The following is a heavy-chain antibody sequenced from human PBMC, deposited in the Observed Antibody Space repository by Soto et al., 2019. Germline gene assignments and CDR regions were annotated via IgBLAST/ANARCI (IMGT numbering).Heavy chain of an antibody. J-gene: IGHJ6*02. Sequence: QVHLVQSGAEVKKPGASVNVSCKTSGYTFTRNGISWVRQAPGQGLEWMGWISPKSGNIKYAQKFQGRVIMTTDTSTSTAYMELRNLRSDDTAVYYCVKDRDSNSWPSRDVWGPGTTVTVSS. CDR1: GYTFTRNG. CDR2: ISPKSGNI. V-gene: IGHV1-18*01. D-gene: IGHD3-22*01. CDR3: VKDRDSNSWPSRDV.